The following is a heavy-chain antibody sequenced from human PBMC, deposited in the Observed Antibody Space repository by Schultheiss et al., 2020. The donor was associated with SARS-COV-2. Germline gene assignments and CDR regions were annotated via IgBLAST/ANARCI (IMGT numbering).Heavy chain of an antibody. Sequence: GGSLRLSCAASGFTFSSYSMNWVRQAPGKGLEWVSYISSSSSTIYYADSVKGRFTISRDNAKNSLYLQMNSLRAEDTAVYYCARGAATGTLVPYGMDVWGQGTTVTVSS. CDR1: GFTFSSYS. CDR3: ARGAATGTLVPYGMDV. D-gene: IGHD6-13*01. CDR2: ISSSSSTI. J-gene: IGHJ6*02. V-gene: IGHV3-48*01.